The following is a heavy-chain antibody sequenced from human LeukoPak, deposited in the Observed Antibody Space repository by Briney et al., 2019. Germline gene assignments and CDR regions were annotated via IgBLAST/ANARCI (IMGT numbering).Heavy chain of an antibody. D-gene: IGHD3-3*01. CDR3: AKAGGFWSGYYGYFDY. Sequence: GRSLRLSCAASGLTFDDYAMHWVRQAPGKGLEWVSGISWNSGSIGYADSVKGRFTISRDNAKNSLYLQMNSLRAEDTALYYCAKAGGFWSGYYGYFDYWGQGTLVTVSS. CDR1: GLTFDDYA. CDR2: ISWNSGSI. J-gene: IGHJ4*02. V-gene: IGHV3-9*01.